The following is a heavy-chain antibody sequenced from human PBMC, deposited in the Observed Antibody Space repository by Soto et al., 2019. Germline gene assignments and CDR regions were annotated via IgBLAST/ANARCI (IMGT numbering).Heavy chain of an antibody. CDR1: VCTFSSYA. Sequence: XGSLRLSCASSVCTFSSYAMHCVRQAPGKGLEWVAVISYDGSNKYYADSVKGRFTISRDNSKNTLYLQMNSLRAEDTAVYYCAVGTPHDYWGQGTLVTVSS. CDR3: AVGTPHDY. CDR2: ISYDGSNK. J-gene: IGHJ4*02. V-gene: IGHV3-30-3*01. D-gene: IGHD1-1*01.